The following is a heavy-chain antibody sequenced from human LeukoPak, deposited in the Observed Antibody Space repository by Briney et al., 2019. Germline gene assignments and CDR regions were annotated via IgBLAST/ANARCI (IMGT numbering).Heavy chain of an antibody. J-gene: IGHJ4*02. V-gene: IGHV4-61*08. CDR3: ARERSSSFLDY. D-gene: IGHD6-6*01. Sequence: PSETLSLTCTVSGDSVSSGDYHWSWIRQPPGKGLEWIGYIYYSGSTNYNPSLKSRVTISVDTSKDQFSLKLSSVTAADTAVYYCARERSSSFLDYWGQGTLVTVSS. CDR1: GDSVSSGDYH. CDR2: IYYSGST.